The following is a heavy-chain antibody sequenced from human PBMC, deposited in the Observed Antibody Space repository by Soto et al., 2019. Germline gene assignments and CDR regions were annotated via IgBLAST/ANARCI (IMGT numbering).Heavy chain of an antibody. Sequence: EVQLLESGGGLVQPGGSLRLSCAASGFTFSSYAMTWVRQAPGQGLEWVSGICGSGGNTYYADSVKGRFTFSRENSKKRLYLRMSGPRAEVTAVYYCAEEEGRYVCGEGDFDYWGQGTLVTVSS. V-gene: IGHV3-23*01. CDR1: GFTFSSYA. CDR3: AEEEGRYVCGEGDFDY. J-gene: IGHJ4*02. CDR2: ICGSGGNT. D-gene: IGHD2-21*01.